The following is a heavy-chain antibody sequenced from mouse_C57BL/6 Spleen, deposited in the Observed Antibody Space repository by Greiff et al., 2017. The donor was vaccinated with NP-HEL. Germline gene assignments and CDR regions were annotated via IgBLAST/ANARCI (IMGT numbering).Heavy chain of an antibody. CDR3: AYYGSSYYFDY. CDR2: IHPSDSDT. Sequence: QVQLQQPGAELVKPGASVKVSCKASGYTFTSYWMHWVKQRPGQGLEWIGRIHPSDSDTNYNQKFKGKATLTVDTSPSTAYMQLSSLTSEDSAVYYCAYYGSSYYFDYWGQGTTLTVSS. CDR1: GYTFTSYW. V-gene: IGHV1-74*01. D-gene: IGHD1-1*01. J-gene: IGHJ2*01.